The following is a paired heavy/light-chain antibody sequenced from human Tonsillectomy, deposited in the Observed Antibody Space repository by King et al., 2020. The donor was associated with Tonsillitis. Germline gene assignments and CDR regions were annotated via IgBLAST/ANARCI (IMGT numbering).Light chain of an antibody. CDR3: GAWHSGLSTYV. CDR2: ENN. J-gene: IGLJ1*01. V-gene: IGLV1-51*02. Sequence: QSVLTQPPSVFAAPGQRIAISCSESSSNIGDNYVSWYQQLPGTAPKLLIYENNQRPSGIPDRFSGSKSGTSATLAITGLQTGDEADYYCGAWHSGLSTYVFGTGTRVIVL. CDR1: SSNIGDNY.
Heavy chain of an antibody. V-gene: IGHV3-33*01. D-gene: IGHD3-16*01. CDR1: GFSFNNFD. J-gene: IGHJ4*02. Sequence: QVQLVESGGGVVQSGRSLRLSCAASGFSFNNFDMHWVRQAPGKGLEWVALIWHEIDNQYSAESVKGRFTISRDNSKNTLFLQMDSLRVEDTAVYYCARGLGGGFKSIDHWGQGILVTVSS. CDR2: IWHEIDNQ. CDR3: ARGLGGGFKSIDH.